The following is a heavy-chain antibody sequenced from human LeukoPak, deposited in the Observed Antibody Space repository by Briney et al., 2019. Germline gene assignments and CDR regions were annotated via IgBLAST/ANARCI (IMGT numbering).Heavy chain of an antibody. CDR2: IGSGAGTT. V-gene: IGHV3-23*01. Sequence: GGSLSLSCAASGSTFSTYAMSWVRQAPGKGLEWVSAIGSGAGTTYYTDSVKGRFTISRDNSKNTMYLQMNSLRAEDTAVYYCAKVGLRLGGDYWGQGTLVTVSS. J-gene: IGHJ4*02. D-gene: IGHD3-16*01. CDR3: AKVGLRLGGDY. CDR1: GSTFSTYA.